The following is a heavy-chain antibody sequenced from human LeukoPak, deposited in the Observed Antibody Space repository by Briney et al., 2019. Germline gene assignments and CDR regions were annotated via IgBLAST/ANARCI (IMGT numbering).Heavy chain of an antibody. J-gene: IGHJ5*02. CDR1: GFTVSSNY. V-gene: IGHV3-66*01. CDR3: ARGIGSQLRSGWFDP. CDR2: IYSGGNT. Sequence: GGSLRLSCAASGFTVSSNYMSWVRQAPGKGLEWVSVIYSGGNTHYADSVEGRFTMSRDNSKNTLYLQMNSLRAEDTAVYYCARGIGSQLRSGWFDPWGQGTLVTVSS. D-gene: IGHD3-3*01.